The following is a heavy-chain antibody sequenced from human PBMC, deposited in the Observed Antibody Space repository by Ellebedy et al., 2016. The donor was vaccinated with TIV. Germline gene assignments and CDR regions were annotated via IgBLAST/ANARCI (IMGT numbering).Heavy chain of an antibody. CDR3: ARDLGGSGSYSNGMDV. J-gene: IGHJ6*02. CDR1: GFTFSNAW. Sequence: GESLKISCAASGFTFSNAWMGWVRQAPGKGLEWVGRIKSKTDGGTTDYAAPVKGRFTISRDDSKNTLYLQMNSLRAEDTAVYYCARDLGGSGSYSNGMDVWGQGTTVTVSS. V-gene: IGHV3-15*01. CDR2: IKSKTDGGTT. D-gene: IGHD1-26*01.